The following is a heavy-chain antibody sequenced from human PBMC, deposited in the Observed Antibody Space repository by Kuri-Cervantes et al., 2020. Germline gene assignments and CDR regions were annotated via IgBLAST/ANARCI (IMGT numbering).Heavy chain of an antibody. Sequence: SGPTLVKPTQTLTLTCTVSGFSLGNARMGVSWIRQPPGKALEWLAHIFSNDEKSYSTSLKSRLTISKDTSKSQVVLTMTNMDPVDTATYYCARGSSSHYYYYYMDVWGKGTTVTVSS. V-gene: IGHV2-26*01. CDR1: GFSLGNARMG. D-gene: IGHD6-6*01. J-gene: IGHJ6*03. CDR3: ARGSSSHYYYYYMDV. CDR2: IFSNDEK.